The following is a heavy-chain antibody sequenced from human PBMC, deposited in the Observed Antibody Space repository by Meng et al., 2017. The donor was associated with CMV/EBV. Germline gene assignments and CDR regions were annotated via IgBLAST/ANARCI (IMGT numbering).Heavy chain of an antibody. V-gene: IGHV1-2*02. Sequence: ASVKVSCKASGYTFTGYYMHWVRQAPGQGLEWMGWINTNSGGTNYAQKFQGRVTMTRDTSISTAYMELSRLRSDDTAVYYCARSPGAITNWFDPWGQGTLVTVSS. CDR3: ARSPGAITNWFDP. CDR1: GYTFTGYY. D-gene: IGHD1-26*01. J-gene: IGHJ5*02. CDR2: INTNSGGT.